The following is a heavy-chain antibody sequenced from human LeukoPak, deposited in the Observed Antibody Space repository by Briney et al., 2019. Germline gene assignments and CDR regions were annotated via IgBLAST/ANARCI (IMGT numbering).Heavy chain of an antibody. J-gene: IGHJ4*02. Sequence: GGTLRLSCAASGFTFSSYGMSWVRQAPGKGLEWVSAISGSGGSTYYADSVKGRFTISRDNSKNTLYLQMNSLRAEDTAVYHCAKTNRDGYNLYFDYWGQGTLVTVSS. CDR1: GFTFSSYG. V-gene: IGHV3-23*01. D-gene: IGHD5-24*01. CDR2: ISGSGGST. CDR3: AKTNRDGYNLYFDY.